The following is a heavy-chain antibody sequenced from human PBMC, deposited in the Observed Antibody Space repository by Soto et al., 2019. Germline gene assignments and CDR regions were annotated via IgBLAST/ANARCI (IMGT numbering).Heavy chain of an antibody. CDR2: ISTYNGNT. CDR1: GYSFTRFG. Sequence: QVQLLQSGAEVKKPGASVRVSCKASGYSFTRFGISWVRQAPGQGLEWVGRISTYNGNTKYAQKLQGRVTVSTDTSTSTAYMELRSLRSDDTAVYHCARDPLYSTSPQVFDYWGQGTLLTVSS. V-gene: IGHV1-18*01. J-gene: IGHJ4*02. CDR3: ARDPLYSTSPQVFDY. D-gene: IGHD6-6*01.